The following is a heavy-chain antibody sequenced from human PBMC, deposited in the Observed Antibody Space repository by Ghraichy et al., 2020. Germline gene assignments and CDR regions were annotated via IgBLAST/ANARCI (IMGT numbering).Heavy chain of an antibody. V-gene: IGHV3-30*18. CDR2: ISYDGSNK. CDR3: AKDGSYDSSGYYHQSRYYDYGMDV. J-gene: IGHJ6*02. Sequence: GGSLRLSCAASGFTFSSYGMHWIRQAPGKGLEWVAVISYDGSNKYYADSVKGRFTISRDNSKNTLYLQMNSLRAEDTAVYYCAKDGSYDSSGYYHQSRYYDYGMDVWGQGTTVTVSS. CDR1: GFTFSSYG. D-gene: IGHD3-22*01.